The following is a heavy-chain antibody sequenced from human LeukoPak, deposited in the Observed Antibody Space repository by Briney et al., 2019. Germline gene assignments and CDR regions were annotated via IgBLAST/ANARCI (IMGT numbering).Heavy chain of an antibody. V-gene: IGHV4-39*01. CDR2: MYYTGST. CDR3: ARHGRMGTINPSY. D-gene: IGHD5-24*01. J-gene: IGHJ4*02. Sequence: SETLSLTCIVSGGSISNSSYYWGWIRQPPGKGLEWIGSMYYTGSTYYNPSLKSRATISVDTSKNQFSLKLSSVTAADTAVYYCARHGRMGTINPSYWGQGTLVTVSS. CDR1: GGSISNSSYY.